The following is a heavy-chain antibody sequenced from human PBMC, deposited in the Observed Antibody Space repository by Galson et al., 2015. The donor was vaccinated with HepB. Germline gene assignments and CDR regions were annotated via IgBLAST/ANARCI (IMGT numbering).Heavy chain of an antibody. Sequence: SLRLSCAASGFTFGDYAMSWFRQAPGKGLEWVGFIRSKAYGGTTEYAASVKGRFTISRDDSKSIAYLQMNSLKTEDTAVYYCTRDLTNDYGDYNPNWFDPWGQGTLVTVSS. CDR3: TRDLTNDYGDYNPNWFDP. D-gene: IGHD4-17*01. CDR2: IRSKAYGGTT. CDR1: GFTFGDYA. J-gene: IGHJ5*02. V-gene: IGHV3-49*03.